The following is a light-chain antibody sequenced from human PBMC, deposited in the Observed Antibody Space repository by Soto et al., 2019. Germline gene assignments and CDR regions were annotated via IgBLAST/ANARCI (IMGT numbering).Light chain of an antibody. Sequence: DIQMTQSPSSLSASIGDRVTITCRASQSINNYLSWYQLKPGTAPKVLIYGASSLQSGVPSRFSGSGSGTDFTLTISSLQPEDSATYYCQQSYSTPMYSFGQGTKVDIK. CDR1: QSINNY. CDR3: QQSYSTPMYS. CDR2: GAS. J-gene: IGKJ2*03. V-gene: IGKV1-39*01.